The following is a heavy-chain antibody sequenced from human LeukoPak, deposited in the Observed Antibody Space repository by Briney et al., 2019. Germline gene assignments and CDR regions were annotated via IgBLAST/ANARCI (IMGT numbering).Heavy chain of an antibody. Sequence: PSETLSLTCTVSGGSISSSSYYWGWIRQPPGKGLEWIGSIYYSGSTYYNPSLKSRVTISVDTSKNQFSLKLSSVTAADMAVYYCARGGIRRRCYDSSGYHFDYWGQGTLVTVSS. CDR3: ARGGIRRRCYDSSGYHFDY. J-gene: IGHJ4*02. V-gene: IGHV4-39*07. CDR1: GGSISSSSYY. D-gene: IGHD3-22*01. CDR2: IYYSGST.